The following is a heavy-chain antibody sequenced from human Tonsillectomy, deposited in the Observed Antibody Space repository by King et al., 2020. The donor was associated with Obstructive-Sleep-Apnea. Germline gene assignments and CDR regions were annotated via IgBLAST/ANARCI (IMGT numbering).Heavy chain of an antibody. CDR1: GYTFTSYG. V-gene: IGHV1-18*04. CDR2: ISAYSENT. D-gene: IGHD3-22*01. Sequence: VQLVQSGAEVKEPGASVKVSCKASGYTFTSYGISWVRQAPGQGLEWMGWISAYSENTNYAQELQGRVTLTTHTSTHTAYMELRSLRSDDTAVYYCAGDGYYDKTGYPSTFWGQGTLVTVAS. CDR3: AGDGYYDKTGYPSTF. J-gene: IGHJ4*02.